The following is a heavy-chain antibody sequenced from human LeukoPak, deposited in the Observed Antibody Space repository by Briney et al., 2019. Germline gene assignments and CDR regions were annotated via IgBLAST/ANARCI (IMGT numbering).Heavy chain of an antibody. J-gene: IGHJ5*02. CDR2: IYFSGRT. Sequence: SETLSLTCTVSGGSISSSSYYWGWIRQPPGKGLEWIGSIYFSGRTYYNPSLKSRVTVSVDTFKNQFSLKLSSVTAADTAVYYCARHADVYGSSSHFDPWGQGTLVTVSS. CDR3: ARHADVYGSSSHFDP. V-gene: IGHV4-39*01. D-gene: IGHD6-6*01. CDR1: GGSISSSSYY.